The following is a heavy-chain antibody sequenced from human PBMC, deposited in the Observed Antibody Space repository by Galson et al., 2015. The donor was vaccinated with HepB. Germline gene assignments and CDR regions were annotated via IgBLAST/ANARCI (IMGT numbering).Heavy chain of an antibody. J-gene: IGHJ4*02. CDR2: IKSKTDGGTT. D-gene: IGHD6-19*01. CDR1: GFTFSNAW. V-gene: IGHV3-15*01. CDR3: TTEVQAGIFWANLWYDY. Sequence: SLRLSCAASGFTFSNAWMSWVRQAPGKGLEWVGRIKSKTDGGTTDYAAPVKGRFTISRDDSKNTLYLQMNSLKTEDTAVYYCTTEVQAGIFWANLWYDYWGQGTLVTVSS.